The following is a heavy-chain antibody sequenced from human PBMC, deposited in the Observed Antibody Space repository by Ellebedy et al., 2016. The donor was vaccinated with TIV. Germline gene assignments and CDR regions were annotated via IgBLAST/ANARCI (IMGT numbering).Heavy chain of an antibody. D-gene: IGHD3-16*01. V-gene: IGHV1-3*01. CDR2: IYPANGDT. CDR1: GYIVTNHA. CDR3: AGDKPGGDNWFDP. J-gene: IGHJ5*02. Sequence: AASVKVSCKASGYIVTNHAIHWVRQAPGQSFEWMGWIYPANGDTKYSQQFQGRVTFTSDTSASTAYMELSSLRSEDTAVYYCAGDKPGGDNWFDPWGQGTLVTVSS.